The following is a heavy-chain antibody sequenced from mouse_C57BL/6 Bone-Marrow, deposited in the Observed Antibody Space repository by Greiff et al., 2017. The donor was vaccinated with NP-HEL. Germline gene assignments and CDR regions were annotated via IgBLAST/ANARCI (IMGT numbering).Heavy chain of an antibody. V-gene: IGHV3-6*01. CDR1: GQSTTSVYH. CDR2: TSYDGSN. J-gene: IGHJ4*01. CDR3: ARDYGSSENAMDY. Sequence: EEGTGRGKEGEALSVSCSVIGQSTTSVYHCTGKGKDTGNKLEWMGYTSYDGSNNYNPSLKNRISITRDTSKNQFFLKLNSVTTEDTATYYCARDYGSSENAMDYWGQGTSVTVSS. D-gene: IGHD1-1*01.